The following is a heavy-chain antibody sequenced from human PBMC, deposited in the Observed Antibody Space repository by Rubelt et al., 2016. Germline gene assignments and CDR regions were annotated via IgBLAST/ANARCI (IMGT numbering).Heavy chain of an antibody. CDR3: ARDSTRTGRGYSYGYRYYYGMDV. CDR1: GFTFSNYG. J-gene: IGHJ6*02. Sequence: EVQLVESGGGLVKPGGSLRFSCSASGFTFSNYGMNWVRQAPGKGLEWLANVKQDESEKYYVDSVKGRFTISRDNAKNSLSLQMNSLRVEDTAVYYCARDSTRTGRGYSYGYRYYYGMDVWGQGTTVTVSS. V-gene: IGHV3-7*01. CDR2: VKQDESEK. D-gene: IGHD5-18*01.